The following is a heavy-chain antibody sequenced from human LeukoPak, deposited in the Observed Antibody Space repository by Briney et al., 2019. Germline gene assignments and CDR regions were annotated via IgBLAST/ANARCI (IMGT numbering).Heavy chain of an antibody. CDR1: GYTFTSYD. J-gene: IGHJ6*03. V-gene: IGHV1-8*03. CDR2: MNPNSGNT. Sequence: ASVKVSCKASGYTFTSYDINWVRQATGQGLEWMGWMNPNSGNTGYAQKFQGRVTITRNTSISTAYMELSSLRSEDTAVYYCARASRYCSSTSCPYYYYYMDVWGKGTTVTVSS. CDR3: ARASRYCSSTSCPYYYYYMDV. D-gene: IGHD2-2*01.